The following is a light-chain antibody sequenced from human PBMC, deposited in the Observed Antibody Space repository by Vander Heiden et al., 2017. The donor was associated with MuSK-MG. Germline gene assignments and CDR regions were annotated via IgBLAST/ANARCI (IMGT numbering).Light chain of an antibody. J-gene: IGKJ5*01. Sequence: EIVITQFPATLSVSPGERGTLSCRASQSISSRLAWYQQKPGQAPRLLIHGASTSATGIPATFSGSGSGTEFTLTISSLQSEDFAVYYCQQYSNWPITFGQGTRLEIK. CDR3: QQYSNWPIT. CDR1: QSISSR. CDR2: GAS. V-gene: IGKV3-15*01.